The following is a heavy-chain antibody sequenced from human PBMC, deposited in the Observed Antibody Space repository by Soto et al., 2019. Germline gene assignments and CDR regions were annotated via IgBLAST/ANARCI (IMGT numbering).Heavy chain of an antibody. D-gene: IGHD2-2*01. V-gene: IGHV1-69*04. CDR2: IIPILGIA. Sequence: SVKVSCKASGGTFSSYTISWVRQAPGQGLEWMGRIIPILGIANYAQKFQGRVTITADKSTSTAYMELSSLRSEDTAVYYCARDRPYQLPFDYWGQGTLVTVSS. CDR1: GGTFSSYT. CDR3: ARDRPYQLPFDY. J-gene: IGHJ4*02.